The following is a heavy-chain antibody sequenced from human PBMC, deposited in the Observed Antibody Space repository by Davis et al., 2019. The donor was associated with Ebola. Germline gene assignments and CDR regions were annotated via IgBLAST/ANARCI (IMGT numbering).Heavy chain of an antibody. V-gene: IGHV3-9*01. CDR2: ISWNSGTV. J-gene: IGHJ4*02. Sequence: SLKISCTASGFTFDDYAMHWVRQAPGKGLEWVSTISWNSGTVAYAGSVKGRFTISRDNAKNTLYLQMNSLRAEDTAVYYCAREMSGSGSYYNEDYFDYWGQGTLVTVSS. CDR1: GFTFDDYA. CDR3: AREMSGSGSYYNEDYFDY. D-gene: IGHD3-10*01.